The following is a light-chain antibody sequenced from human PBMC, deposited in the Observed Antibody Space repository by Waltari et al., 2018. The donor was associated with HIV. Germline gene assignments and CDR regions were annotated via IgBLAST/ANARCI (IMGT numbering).Light chain of an antibody. V-gene: IGLV1-44*01. CDR3: AAWDDSLNGPV. CDR2: SNN. J-gene: IGLJ3*02. CDR1: SSTIGGIP. Sequence: QSVLTQPPSASGTPGQRFTIPCSGSSSTIGGIPLNWYQQLPGTAPKLLIYSNNQRPSGVPDRFSGSKSGTSASLAISGLQSEDEADYYCAAWDDSLNGPVFGGGTKLTVL.